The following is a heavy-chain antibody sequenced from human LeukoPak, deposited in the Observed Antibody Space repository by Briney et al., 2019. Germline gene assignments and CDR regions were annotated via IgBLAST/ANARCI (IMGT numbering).Heavy chain of an antibody. D-gene: IGHD1-26*01. J-gene: IGHJ4*02. Sequence: EASVKVSCKASGYTFTDYAIGWVGQAPGHGLEWMGWISAYNGYTNYAQSLQGRVTMTTDTSTSTAYMELRSLRSDDTAMYFCARVGGTYEGLVDYWGQGTLVTVSS. CDR3: ARVGGTYEGLVDY. V-gene: IGHV1-18*01. CDR1: GYTFTDYA. CDR2: ISAYNGYT.